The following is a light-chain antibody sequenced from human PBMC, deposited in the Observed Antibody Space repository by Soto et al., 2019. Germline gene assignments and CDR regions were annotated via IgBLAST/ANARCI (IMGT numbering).Light chain of an antibody. Sequence: IQLTHSPSSLSASVGDRVTITCRASQGISSYLGWYQQKPGKAPKLLIYGASTLQSGVPSRFSGSGSGTEFTLIISSLQPDDFATYYCQQYNSYSYTFGQGTRLEIK. CDR2: GAS. V-gene: IGKV1-9*01. J-gene: IGKJ5*01. CDR1: QGISSY. CDR3: QQYNSYSYT.